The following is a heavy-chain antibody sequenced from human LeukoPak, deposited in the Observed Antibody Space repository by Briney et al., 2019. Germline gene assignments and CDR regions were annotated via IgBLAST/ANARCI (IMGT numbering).Heavy chain of an antibody. V-gene: IGHV1-2*02. CDR1: GYTFTGYY. CDR2: INPNSGGT. Sequence: ASVKVSCKASGYTFTGYYMHWVRQAPGQGLEWTGWINPNSGGTNYAQKFQGRVTMTRDTSISTAYMELSGLRSDDTAVYYCARVGCSSTSCYPLNYYYYYYMDVWGKGTTVTVSS. J-gene: IGHJ6*03. CDR3: ARVGCSSTSCYPLNYYYYYYMDV. D-gene: IGHD2-2*01.